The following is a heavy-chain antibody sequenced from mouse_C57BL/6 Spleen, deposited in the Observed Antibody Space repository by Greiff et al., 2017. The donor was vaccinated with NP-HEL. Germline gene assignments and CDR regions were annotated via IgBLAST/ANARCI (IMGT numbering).Heavy chain of an antibody. Sequence: EVQGVGSGGGLMKPGGALKLPCAALGFTFRSHNLSWGGQTPEKRVGWGATISGCGGNTCYPDSVKGRFTISRDNAKNTLYLQMGSLRSEDTALYYCATSYYSNYGFAYWGQGTLVTVSA. CDR3: ATSYYSNYGFAY. CDR1: GFTFRSHN. D-gene: IGHD2-5*01. CDR2: ISGCGGNT. V-gene: IGHV5-9*01. J-gene: IGHJ3*01.